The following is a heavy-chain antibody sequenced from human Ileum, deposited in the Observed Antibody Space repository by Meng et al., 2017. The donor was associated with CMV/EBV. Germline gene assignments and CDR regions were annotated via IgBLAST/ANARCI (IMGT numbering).Heavy chain of an antibody. Sequence: LHESGPGPAKPLHSLSLTCLRAADSTKRLYLSWIRQRAVKGLEWIERIYTSGSTHYNPSLMRRVTVSVDTATYQFSLKLSSVSAADTAVYYCAREVGGVWGSYRYFAYWGQGTLVTVSS. CDR2: IYTSGST. D-gene: IGHD3-16*02. J-gene: IGHJ4*02. CDR3: AREVGGVWGSYRYFAY. V-gene: IGHV4-4*07. CDR1: ADSTKRLY.